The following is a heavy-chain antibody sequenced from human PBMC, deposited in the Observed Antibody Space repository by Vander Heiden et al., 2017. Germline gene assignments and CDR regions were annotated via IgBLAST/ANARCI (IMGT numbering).Heavy chain of an antibody. CDR2: IYHSGST. J-gene: IGHJ4*02. CDR1: GGSISRSNW. Sequence: QVQLQESGPGLVKPSGTLSLTCAVSGGSISRSNWWSWVRQPPGKGLEWIGEIYHSGSTNYNPALKSRVTISVDKSKNQFSLKLSSVTAADTAVYYCARLPPVGIVGATVAYWGQGTLVTVSS. CDR3: ARLPPVGIVGATVAY. D-gene: IGHD1-26*01. V-gene: IGHV4-4*02.